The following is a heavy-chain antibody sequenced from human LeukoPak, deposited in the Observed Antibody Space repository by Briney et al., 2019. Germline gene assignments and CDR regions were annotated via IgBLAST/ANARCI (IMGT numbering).Heavy chain of an antibody. Sequence: KPSETLSLTCPVSGGSISSYYWSWIRQPPGKGLEWIGYIHYSGSAYYNPSLKSRVSISVDMSMNQFSLKLTSVTAADTAVYYCARAELNTAMAVDYWGQGTLVTVSS. CDR1: GGSISSYY. CDR2: IHYSGSA. V-gene: IGHV4-59*01. CDR3: ARAELNTAMAVDY. J-gene: IGHJ4*02. D-gene: IGHD5-18*01.